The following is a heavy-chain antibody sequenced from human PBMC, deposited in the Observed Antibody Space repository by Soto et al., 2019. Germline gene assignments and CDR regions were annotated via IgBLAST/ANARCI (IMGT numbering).Heavy chain of an antibody. Sequence: GGSLRLSCAASGFTFSSYGMHWVRQAPGKGLEWVAVIWYDGSNKYYADSVKGRFTISRDNSKNTLYLQMNSLRAEDTAVYYCARDITYYDILTGYSRNPLDYWGQGTLVTVS. J-gene: IGHJ4*02. CDR3: ARDITYYDILTGYSRNPLDY. CDR1: GFTFSSYG. V-gene: IGHV3-33*01. CDR2: IWYDGSNK. D-gene: IGHD3-9*01.